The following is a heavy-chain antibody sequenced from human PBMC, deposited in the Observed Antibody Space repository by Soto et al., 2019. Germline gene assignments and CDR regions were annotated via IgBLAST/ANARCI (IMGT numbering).Heavy chain of an antibody. V-gene: IGHV3-21*01. CDR1: GFTFSSYS. J-gene: IGHJ6*02. D-gene: IGHD2-2*01. CDR2: ISSSSSYI. Sequence: GGSLRLSCAASGFTFSSYSMNWVRQAPGKGLEWVSSISSSSSYIYYADSVKGRFTISRDNAKNSLYLQMNSLRAEDTAVYYCARVLYCSSASCFRSHGMDVWGQGTTVTVSS. CDR3: ARVLYCSSASCFRSHGMDV.